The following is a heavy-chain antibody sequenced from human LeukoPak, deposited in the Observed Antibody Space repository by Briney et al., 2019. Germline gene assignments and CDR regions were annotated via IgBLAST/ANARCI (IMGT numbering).Heavy chain of an antibody. J-gene: IGHJ4*02. CDR3: ARDHSSGYFDY. V-gene: IGHV3-30-3*01. CDR2: ISYDGSNK. Sequence: GGSLRLSCAASGFTFSSYWMSWVRQAPGKGLEWAAVISYDGSNKYYADSVKGRFTISRDNSKNTLYLQMNSLRAEDTAVYYCARDHSSGYFDYWGQGTLVTVSS. CDR1: GFTFSSYW. D-gene: IGHD6-19*01.